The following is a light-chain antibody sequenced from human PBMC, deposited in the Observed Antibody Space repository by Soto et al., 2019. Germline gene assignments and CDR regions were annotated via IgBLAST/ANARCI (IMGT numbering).Light chain of an antibody. J-gene: IGKJ5*01. CDR2: SAF. Sequence: DIQLTQSPSFLSASIGDRVTVTCRASQAISSYLAWYQQKPGKAPKLLIHSAFTLQSGVPSRFSGSGSGTEFTLTNSSLQPEDFATYYCQQRYDYPITFGQGTRLEIK. CDR1: QAISSY. CDR3: QQRYDYPIT. V-gene: IGKV1-9*01.